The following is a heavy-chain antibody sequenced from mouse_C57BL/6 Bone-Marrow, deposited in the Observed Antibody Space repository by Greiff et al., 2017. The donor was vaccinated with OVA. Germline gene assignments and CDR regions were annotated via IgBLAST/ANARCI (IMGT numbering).Heavy chain of an antibody. D-gene: IGHD2-3*01. CDR1: GYAFSSSW. CDR3: ARQEDGYCASYFDY. J-gene: IGHJ2*01. CDR2: IYPGDGDT. Sequence: QVQLQQSGPELVKPGASVKISCKASGYAFSSSWMNWVKQRPGKGLEWIGRIYPGDGDTNYNGKFKGKATLTADKSSSTAYMQLSSLTSEDSAVYICARQEDGYCASYFDYWGQGTTLTVSS. V-gene: IGHV1-82*01.